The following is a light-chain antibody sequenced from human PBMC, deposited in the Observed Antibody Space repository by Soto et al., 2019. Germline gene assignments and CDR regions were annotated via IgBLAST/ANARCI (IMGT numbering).Light chain of an antibody. CDR3: QQYNNWPPYT. V-gene: IGKV3-15*01. CDR2: GAS. J-gene: IGKJ2*01. Sequence: EIVMTQSPATLSVSPGEGATLSCRASQSVYSNLAWYQQQPGQAPRLLIYGASTRATGIPARFSGSGSGTEFNLTISSLQSEDFAVYYCQQYNNWPPYTFGQGTKLELK. CDR1: QSVYSN.